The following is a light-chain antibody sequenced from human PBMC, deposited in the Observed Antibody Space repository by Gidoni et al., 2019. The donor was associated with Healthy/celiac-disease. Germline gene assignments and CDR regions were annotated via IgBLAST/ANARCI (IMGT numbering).Light chain of an antibody. V-gene: IGKV1-5*03. CDR3: HQYNSYTYT. CDR1: QSISSW. Sequence: DIQMTQSPSTLSASVGDRVTITCRASQSISSWLAWYQQKPGKAPKLLIYKASSLESGVPSRFSGSGSGTEFTRTISSLQPDDFATYYCHQYNSYTYTFGQGTKLEIK. CDR2: KAS. J-gene: IGKJ2*01.